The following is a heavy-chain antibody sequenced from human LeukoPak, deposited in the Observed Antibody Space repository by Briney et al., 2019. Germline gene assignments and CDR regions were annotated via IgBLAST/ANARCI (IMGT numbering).Heavy chain of an antibody. CDR1: GFTFSSYS. CDR3: ARHGPGIAVAGMEDYFDY. CDR2: ISSSSSYI. V-gene: IGHV3-21*01. Sequence: PGGSLRLSCAASGFTFSSYSMNWVRQAPGKGLEWVSSISSSSSYIYYADSVKGRFTISRDNAKNSLYLQMNSLRAEDTAVYYCARHGPGIAVAGMEDYFDYWGQGTLVTVSS. J-gene: IGHJ4*02. D-gene: IGHD6-19*01.